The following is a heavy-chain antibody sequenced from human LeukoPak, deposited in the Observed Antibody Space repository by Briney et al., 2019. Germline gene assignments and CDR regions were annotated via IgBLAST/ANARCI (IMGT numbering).Heavy chain of an antibody. J-gene: IGHJ4*02. D-gene: IGHD2-15*01. CDR3: ARVRVAVEALYYFDL. Sequence: SETLSLTCTASRVSISSYYWTWVRQPPGKGLEWIGHIFYTGNTNYNPSLRSRVTISLDTSKKQFSLKLTSVTAADTALYYCARVRVAVEALYYFDLWGQGTLVTVSS. V-gene: IGHV4-59*01. CDR2: IFYTGNT. CDR1: RVSISSYY.